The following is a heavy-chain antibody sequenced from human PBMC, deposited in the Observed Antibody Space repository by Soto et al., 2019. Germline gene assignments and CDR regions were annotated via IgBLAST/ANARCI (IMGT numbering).Heavy chain of an antibody. CDR3: ARGPEFGRPRPPYNWFDP. V-gene: IGHV1-69*13. CDR2: IIPIFGTA. J-gene: IGHJ5*02. CDR1: GGTFSSYA. Sequence: SVKVSCKASGGTFSSYAISWVRQAPGQGLEWMGGIIPIFGTANYAQKFQGRVTITADESTSTAYMELSSLRSEDTAVYYCARGPEFGRPRPPYNWFDPWGQGTLVTVSS. D-gene: IGHD3-10*01.